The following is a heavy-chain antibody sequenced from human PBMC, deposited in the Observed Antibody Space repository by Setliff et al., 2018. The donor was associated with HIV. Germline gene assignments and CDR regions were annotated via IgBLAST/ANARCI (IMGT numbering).Heavy chain of an antibody. CDR1: GDSISNYY. CDR3: ARFPLLHKNAFDI. V-gene: IGHV4-4*07. D-gene: IGHD2-15*01. CDR2: VSSSGNT. J-gene: IGHJ3*02. Sequence: PSETLSLTCTVSGDSISNYYWSWIRQPAGGGLVWIGRVSSSGNTNYNPSLKSRVTISVDTSRNQFSLNLSSVTAADTAVYYCARFPLLHKNAFDIWGQGTMVTVSS.